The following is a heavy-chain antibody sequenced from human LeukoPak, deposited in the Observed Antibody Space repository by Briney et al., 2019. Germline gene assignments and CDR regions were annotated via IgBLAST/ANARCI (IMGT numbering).Heavy chain of an antibody. Sequence: SETLSLTCTVSGGSVSSADYYWSWIRHPPGKTLEWIGYIYHTGSNNYKYSLKSRVTISLDTSKNRFSLRLSSVTAADTAVYYCARATAAVSFDPWGQGTLVTVSS. CDR1: GGSVSSADYY. CDR2: IYHTGSN. J-gene: IGHJ5*02. V-gene: IGHV4-61*08. CDR3: ARATAAVSFDP. D-gene: IGHD2-15*01.